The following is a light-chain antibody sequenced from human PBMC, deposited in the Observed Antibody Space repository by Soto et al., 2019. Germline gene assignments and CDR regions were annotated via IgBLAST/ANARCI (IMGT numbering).Light chain of an antibody. V-gene: IGLV2-14*01. Sequence: QSALTQPASVSGSPGQSITISCTGTSSDVGGYYSVSWYQQHPGKAPKLMIYDVTNRPSGVSNRFSGPKSGNTASLTISGLQAEDEADYYCSSYTSSSTDVFGTGTKVTVL. CDR3: SSYTSSSTDV. CDR2: DVT. CDR1: SSDVGGYYS. J-gene: IGLJ1*01.